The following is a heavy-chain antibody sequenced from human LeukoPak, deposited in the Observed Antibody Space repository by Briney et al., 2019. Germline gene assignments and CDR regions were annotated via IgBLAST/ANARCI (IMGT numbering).Heavy chain of an antibody. V-gene: IGHV1-18*01. CDR2: ISAYNGNT. J-gene: IGHJ3*02. CDR1: GYTFTSYG. Sequence: ASAKVSCKASGYTFTSYGISWVRQAPGQGLEWMGWISAYNGNTNYAQKLQGRVTMTTDTSTSTAYMELRSLRSDDTAVYYCAREGWELLRNDAFDIWGQGTMVTVSS. D-gene: IGHD1-26*01. CDR3: AREGWELLRNDAFDI.